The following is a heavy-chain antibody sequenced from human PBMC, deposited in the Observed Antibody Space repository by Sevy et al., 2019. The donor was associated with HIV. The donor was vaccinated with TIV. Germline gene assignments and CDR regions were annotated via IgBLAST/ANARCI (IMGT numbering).Heavy chain of an antibody. V-gene: IGHV1-69*13. Sequence: ASVKVSCKTSGGTFSDYAFSWVRQAPGQGLEWMGSISPIFDTANYAQKFQGRVTITADESTSTVYMELSSLRSEDSAIFYCAGEEDASSSLHYYMDVWGKGTTVTVSS. D-gene: IGHD6-6*01. CDR2: ISPIFDTA. CDR3: AGEEDASSSLHYYMDV. CDR1: GGTFSDYA. J-gene: IGHJ6*03.